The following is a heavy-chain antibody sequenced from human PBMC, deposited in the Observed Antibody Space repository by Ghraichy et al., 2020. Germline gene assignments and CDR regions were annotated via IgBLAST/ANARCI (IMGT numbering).Heavy chain of an antibody. CDR1: GFTFSSYE. D-gene: IGHD3-10*01. CDR2: ISSSGNNI. Sequence: GESLNISCAASGFTFSSYEMNWVRQAPGKGLEWVSYISSSGNNIYHADSVKGRFTISSDNAKNSLYLQMNSLRAEDTAVYYCARVAGPQYYYYYYGMDVWGQGTTVTVSS. V-gene: IGHV3-48*03. J-gene: IGHJ6*02. CDR3: ARVAGPQYYYYYYGMDV.